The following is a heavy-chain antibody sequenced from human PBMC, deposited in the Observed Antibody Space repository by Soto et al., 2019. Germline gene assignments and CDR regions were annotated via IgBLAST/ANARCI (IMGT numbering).Heavy chain of an antibody. J-gene: IGHJ5*01. Sequence: GGSLRLSCEASGFTFSSYAMNWVRQAPGKGLEWVSVISASGEITYYADSVKGRFTISRDTSKNTLYLQMNSLRAEDTAVYYCAKDGAVGAVGARFDSWGQGTLVTVSS. V-gene: IGHV3-23*01. CDR3: AKDGAVGAVGARFDS. CDR2: ISASGEIT. CDR1: GFTFSSYA. D-gene: IGHD1-26*01.